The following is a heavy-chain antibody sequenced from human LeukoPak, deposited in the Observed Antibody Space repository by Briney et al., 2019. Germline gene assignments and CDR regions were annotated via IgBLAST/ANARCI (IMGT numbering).Heavy chain of an antibody. D-gene: IGHD1-26*01. Sequence: ASVKVSCKASGGTFSSYAISWVRQAPGQGLEWMGRIIPIFGTANYAQKFQGRVTITTDESTSTAYMELSSLRSEDTAVCYCAFRTLGRIVGALDYFDYWGQGTLVTVSS. CDR2: IIPIFGTA. CDR3: AFRTLGRIVGALDYFDY. V-gene: IGHV1-69*05. J-gene: IGHJ4*02. CDR1: GGTFSSYA.